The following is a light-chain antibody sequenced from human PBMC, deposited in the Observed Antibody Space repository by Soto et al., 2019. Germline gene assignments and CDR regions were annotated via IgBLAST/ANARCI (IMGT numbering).Light chain of an antibody. Sequence: EIVLTQSPDTLSLSPGDRATLSCSASQSVSSYLAWYQRKPGQAPRLLIYDASSRATGIPARFSGSGSGTVFTLTISSLEAEDCAVYYWQQRSNWPPITFGQGTRLEIK. CDR3: QQRSNWPPIT. CDR2: DAS. CDR1: QSVSSY. V-gene: IGKV3-11*01. J-gene: IGKJ5*01.